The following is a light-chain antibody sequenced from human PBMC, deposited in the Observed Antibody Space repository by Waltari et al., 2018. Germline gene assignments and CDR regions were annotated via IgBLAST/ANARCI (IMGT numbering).Light chain of an antibody. CDR3: CSYAGSYTSPIL. CDR1: TSAVGGYNY. CDR2: DVS. V-gene: IGLV2-11*01. Sequence: QSALTQPRSVPGSPGQSVTISCTVTTSAVGGYNYVSWYQHHPGKAPKRRIYDVSERPSGVPDRFSGSKSGNTASLTVSGLQTEDEADYYCCSYAGSYTSPILFGGGTKLTVL. J-gene: IGLJ2*01.